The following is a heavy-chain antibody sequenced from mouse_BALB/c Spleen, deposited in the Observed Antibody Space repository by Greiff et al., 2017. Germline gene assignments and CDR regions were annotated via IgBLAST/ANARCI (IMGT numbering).Heavy chain of an antibody. D-gene: IGHD1-1*01. CDR1: GFTFSSYG. Sequence: EVMLVESGGGLVQPGGSLKLSCAASGFTFSSYGMSWVRQTPDKRLELVATINSNGGSTYYPDSVKGRFTISRDNAKNTLYLQMSSLKSEDTAMYYCARDHYYGSSYSAYWGQGTLVTVSA. V-gene: IGHV5-6-3*01. J-gene: IGHJ3*01. CDR2: INSNGGST. CDR3: ARDHYYGSSYSAY.